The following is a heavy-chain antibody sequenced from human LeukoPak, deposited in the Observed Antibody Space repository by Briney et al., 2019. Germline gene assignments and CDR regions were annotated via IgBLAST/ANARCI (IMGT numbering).Heavy chain of an antibody. CDR1: GGTFSSYA. CDR3: ARVAVTMVRGEPYYYYGMDV. V-gene: IGHV1-69*04. J-gene: IGHJ6*02. CDR2: IIPILGIA. Sequence: SVKVSCKASGGTFSSYAISWVRQAPGQGLEWMGGIIPILGIANYAQKFQGRVTITADKSTSTAYMELSSLRSEDTAVYYCARVAVTMVRGEPYYYYGMDVWGQGTTVTVSS. D-gene: IGHD3-10*01.